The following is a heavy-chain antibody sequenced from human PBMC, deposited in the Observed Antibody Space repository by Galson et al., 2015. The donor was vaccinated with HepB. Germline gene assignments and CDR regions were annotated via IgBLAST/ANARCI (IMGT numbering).Heavy chain of an antibody. CDR3: ARAMTTVVTGDY. J-gene: IGHJ4*02. D-gene: IGHD4-23*01. Sequence: SLRLSCAASGFTFSSYWMHWVRQAPGKGLVWVSRINSDGSSTSYADSVKGRFTISRDNAKNTLYLQMNSLRAEDTAVYYCARAMTTVVTGDYWGQGTLVTVSS. CDR2: INSDGSST. V-gene: IGHV3-74*01. CDR1: GFTFSSYW.